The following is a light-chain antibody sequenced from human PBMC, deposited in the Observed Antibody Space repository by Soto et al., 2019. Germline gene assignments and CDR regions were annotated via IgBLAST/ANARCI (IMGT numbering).Light chain of an antibody. Sequence: EIVLTQSPGTQSFSPGERATLSCRASQSVSSRCLAWYQQKPGQAPRLLIFDASTRATGIPDRFSGSGSGTDFTLTISRLEPEDFAMYYCLQYGSTPRTFGQGTKVDIK. CDR3: LQYGSTPRT. CDR1: QSVSSRC. J-gene: IGKJ1*01. V-gene: IGKV3-20*01. CDR2: DAS.